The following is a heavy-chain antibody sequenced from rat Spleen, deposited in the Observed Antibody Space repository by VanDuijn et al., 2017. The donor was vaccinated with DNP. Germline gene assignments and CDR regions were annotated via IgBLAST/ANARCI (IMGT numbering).Heavy chain of an antibody. Sequence: EVQLVESGGGLVQPGRPLKLSCAASGFTFRNYGMVWVRQAPTRVLEWVATISYDGGSPYYRDSVKGRFTISRDNAKSTLYLQMDSLRSEDTATYYCARHGRVTTVATYWYFDFWGPGTMVTVSS. V-gene: IGHV5-29*01. CDR3: ARHGRVTTVATYWYFDF. CDR2: ISYDGGSP. J-gene: IGHJ1*01. CDR1: GFTFRNYG. D-gene: IGHD1-3*01.